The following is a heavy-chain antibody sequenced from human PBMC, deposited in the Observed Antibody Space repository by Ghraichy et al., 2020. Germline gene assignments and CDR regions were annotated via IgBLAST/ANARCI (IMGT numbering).Heavy chain of an antibody. CDR1: GGSISSYY. CDR2: IYTSGST. V-gene: IGHV4-4*07. CDR3: ARDGSGSKWFGENKGYYYYGMDV. J-gene: IGHJ6*02. D-gene: IGHD3-10*01. Sequence: SETLSLTCTVSGGSISSYYWSWIRQPAGKGLEWIGRIYTSGSTNYNPSLKSRVTMSVDTSKNQFSLKLSSVTAADTAVYYCARDGSGSKWFGENKGYYYYGMDVWGQGTTVTVSS.